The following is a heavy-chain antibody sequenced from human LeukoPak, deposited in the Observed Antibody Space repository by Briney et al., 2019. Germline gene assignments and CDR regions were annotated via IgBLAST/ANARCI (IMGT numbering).Heavy chain of an antibody. J-gene: IGHJ4*02. CDR3: AGGKQWLAFDY. CDR2: LHYSGST. Sequence: SETLSFTCTVSVGSIGSYYWTWIGHPPGKGLEWIGYLHYSGSTNYNPSLKSRVTTSVDTSKNQFSLKLSSVTAADTAVYYCAGGKQWLAFDYWGQGTLVTVSS. CDR1: VGSIGSYY. D-gene: IGHD6-19*01. V-gene: IGHV4-59*08.